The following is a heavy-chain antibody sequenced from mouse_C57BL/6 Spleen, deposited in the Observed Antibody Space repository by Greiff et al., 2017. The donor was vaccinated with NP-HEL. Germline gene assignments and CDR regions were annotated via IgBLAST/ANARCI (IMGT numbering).Heavy chain of an antibody. J-gene: IGHJ4*01. CDR3: ARGEDDYDVGYIYYYAMDY. Sequence: QVQLQQPGAELVKPGASVKLSCKASGYTFTSYWMHWVKQRPGQGLEWIGMIHPNSGSTNYNEKFKSKATLTVDKSSSTAYMQLSSRTSEDSAVYYCARGEDDYDVGYIYYYAMDYWGQGTSVTVSS. CDR2: IHPNSGST. D-gene: IGHD2-4*01. V-gene: IGHV1-64*01. CDR1: GYTFTSYW.